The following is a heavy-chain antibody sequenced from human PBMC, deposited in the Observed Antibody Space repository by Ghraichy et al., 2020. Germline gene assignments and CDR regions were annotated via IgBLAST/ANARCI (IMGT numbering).Heavy chain of an antibody. Sequence: GSLRLSCTVSGDSISSYYWSWIRQPPGKGLEWIGYIYYSGSTNYNPSLKSRVTISVDTSKNQFSLKLSSVTAADTAVYYCAREGYCSGGSCYSGWFDPWGQGTLVTVSS. V-gene: IGHV4-59*01. CDR1: GDSISSYY. CDR3: AREGYCSGGSCYSGWFDP. J-gene: IGHJ5*02. D-gene: IGHD2-15*01. CDR2: IYYSGST.